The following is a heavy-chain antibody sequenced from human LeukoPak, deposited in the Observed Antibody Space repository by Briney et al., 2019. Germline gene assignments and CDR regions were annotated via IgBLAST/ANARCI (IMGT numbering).Heavy chain of an antibody. V-gene: IGHV3-23*01. CDR1: GFTFSNYA. J-gene: IGHJ4*02. CDR2: ISGRGGST. D-gene: IGHD2-15*01. CDR3: AKGTAGHCSGGSCYPFDY. Sequence: GGSLRLSCAASGFTFSNYAMSWVRQAPGKGLEWVSSISGRGGSTNYADSVKGRSTISRDNSENTLDLQMNSLRAEDTAAYHCAKGTAGHCSGGSCYPFDYWGQGTLVTVSS.